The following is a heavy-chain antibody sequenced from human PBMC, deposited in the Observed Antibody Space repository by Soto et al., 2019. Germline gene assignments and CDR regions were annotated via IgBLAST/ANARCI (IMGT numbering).Heavy chain of an antibody. J-gene: IGHJ4*02. Sequence: ASVKVSCKASGYTFTSYYMHWVRQAPGQGLEWMGIINPSGGSTSYAQKFQGRVTMTRDTSTSTVYMELSSLRSEDTAVYYCARVRRAGEQQLPLYYFDYWGQGTLVTVSS. D-gene: IGHD6-13*01. V-gene: IGHV1-46*01. CDR2: INPSGGST. CDR1: GYTFTSYY. CDR3: ARVRRAGEQQLPLYYFDY.